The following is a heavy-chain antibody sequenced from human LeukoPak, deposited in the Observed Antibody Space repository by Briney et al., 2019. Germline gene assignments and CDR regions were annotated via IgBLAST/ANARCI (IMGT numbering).Heavy chain of an antibody. CDR2: IIPILGIA. J-gene: IGHJ6*02. Sequence: SVKVSCKASGGTFSIYAISWVRQAPGQGLGWMGRIIPILGIANYAQKFQGRVTITADKSTSTAYMELSSLRSEDTAVYYCARDRPKGEPVYYYYGMDVWGQGTTVTVSS. D-gene: IGHD1-14*01. V-gene: IGHV1-69*04. CDR3: ARDRPKGEPVYYYYGMDV. CDR1: GGTFSIYA.